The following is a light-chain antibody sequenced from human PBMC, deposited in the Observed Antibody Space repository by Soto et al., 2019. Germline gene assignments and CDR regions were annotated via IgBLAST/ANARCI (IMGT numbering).Light chain of an antibody. V-gene: IGKV1-5*03. CDR1: QSISSW. J-gene: IGKJ2*01. CDR3: QPYNSYSVT. Sequence: DIQMTQSPSTLSASVGDRVTITCRASQSISSWLAWYQQKPGKAPKLLIYKASSLESGVPSRFSGSGSGTEFTLTIISLQPDDFATYYCQPYNSYSVTFGQGTKLEIK. CDR2: KAS.